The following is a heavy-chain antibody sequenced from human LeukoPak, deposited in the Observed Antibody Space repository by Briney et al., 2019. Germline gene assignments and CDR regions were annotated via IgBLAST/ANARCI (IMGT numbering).Heavy chain of an antibody. CDR2: IYPGDSDT. D-gene: IGHD6-6*01. V-gene: IGHV5-51*01. CDR1: GYSFTSYW. Sequence: GESLKISCKGSGYSFTSYWIGWVRQMPGKGLEWMGIIYPGDSDTRYSPSFQGQVTISADKSISTAYLQWSSLKASDTAMYYCARLRGRYSSSQRYFDYWGQGTLVAVSS. J-gene: IGHJ4*02. CDR3: ARLRGRYSSSQRYFDY.